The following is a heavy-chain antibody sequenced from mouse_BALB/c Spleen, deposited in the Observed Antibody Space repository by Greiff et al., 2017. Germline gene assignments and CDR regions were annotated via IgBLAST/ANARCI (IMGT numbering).Heavy chain of an antibody. CDR3: AREGATMITTGAMDY. V-gene: IGHV1S137*01. D-gene: IGHD2-4*01. CDR2: ISTYYGDA. Sequence: VQLQQSGAELVRPGVSVKISKGSGYTFTDYAMHWVKQSHAKSLEWIGVISTYYGDASYNQKFKGKATMTVDKSSSTAYMELARLTSEDSAIYYCAREGATMITTGAMDYWGQGTSVTVSS. J-gene: IGHJ4*01. CDR1: GYTFTDYA.